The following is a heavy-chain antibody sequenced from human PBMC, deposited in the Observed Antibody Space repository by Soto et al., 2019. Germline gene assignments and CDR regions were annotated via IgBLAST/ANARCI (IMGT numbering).Heavy chain of an antibody. J-gene: IGHJ4*01. CDR2: IYPGDSDT. V-gene: IGHV5-51*01. CDR1: GYSFSNYW. D-gene: IGHD5-12*01. CDR3: ARRMQMATIDFDY. Sequence: GESLKISCKGSGYSFSNYWIGWVRQMPGKGLEWMGVIYPGDSDTTYSPSFQGQVTISADKSINTAYLQWSSLKASDTAMYYCARRMQMATIDFDYWGQGTLVT.